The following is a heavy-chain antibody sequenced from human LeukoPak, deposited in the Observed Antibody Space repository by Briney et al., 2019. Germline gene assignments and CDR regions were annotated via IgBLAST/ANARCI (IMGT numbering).Heavy chain of an antibody. CDR3: ARDRLVQGVISSPEY. V-gene: IGHV1-18*01. CDR1: GYTFTSHG. Sequence: ASVKVSCKASGYTFTSHGVSWVRQAPGQGLEYMGWIATYNGYTHYAQKFQGRVTLTTDTSTSTAYMEMSSPRSDDTAVYYCARDRLVQGVISSPEYWGQGTLVTVSS. D-gene: IGHD3-10*01. CDR2: IATYNGYT. J-gene: IGHJ4*02.